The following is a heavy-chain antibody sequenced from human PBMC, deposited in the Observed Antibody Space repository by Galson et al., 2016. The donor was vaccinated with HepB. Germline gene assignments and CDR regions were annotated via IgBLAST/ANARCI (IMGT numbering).Heavy chain of an antibody. CDR3: AREYAPAAGGEFDY. Sequence: SLRLSCAASGFNFSTNSMNWVRQAPGKGLEWVSYIGGTTTTIFYADSVKGRFTISRDNAKDSLYLQMNDLRVEDSAMYYCAREYAPAAGGEFDYWGQGTLVTVS. D-gene: IGHD6-13*01. V-gene: IGHV3-48*04. J-gene: IGHJ4*02. CDR1: GFNFSTNS. CDR2: IGGTTTTI.